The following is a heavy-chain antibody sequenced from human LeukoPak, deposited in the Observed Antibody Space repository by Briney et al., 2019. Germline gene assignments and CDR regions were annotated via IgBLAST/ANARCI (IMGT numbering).Heavy chain of an antibody. CDR1: GFIFSTYT. J-gene: IGHJ5*02. D-gene: IGHD3-3*01. CDR2: INGDGRTT. CDR3: ARDSTIFGVVTDNWFDP. V-gene: IGHV3-64*04. Sequence: PGGSLRLSCSASGFIFSTYTMCWVRQAPGKGLEFVSVINGDGRTTYYADSVKGRFTISRDNAKNSLYLQMNSLRAEDTAVYYCARDSTIFGVVTDNWFDPWGQGTLVTVSS.